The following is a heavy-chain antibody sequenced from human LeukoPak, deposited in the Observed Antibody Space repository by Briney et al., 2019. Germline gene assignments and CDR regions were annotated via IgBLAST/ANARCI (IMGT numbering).Heavy chain of an antibody. CDR3: AKGGYCGSTSCYLDY. CDR1: GFTFSSYG. D-gene: IGHD2-2*01. V-gene: IGHV3-30*02. Sequence: GGSLRLSCAASGFTFSSYGRHWVRQAPGKGLEWVAFIRYDGSNKYYADSVKGRFTISRDNSKNTLYLQMNSLRAEDTAVYYCAKGGYCGSTSCYLDYWGQGTLVTVSS. CDR2: IRYDGSNK. J-gene: IGHJ4*02.